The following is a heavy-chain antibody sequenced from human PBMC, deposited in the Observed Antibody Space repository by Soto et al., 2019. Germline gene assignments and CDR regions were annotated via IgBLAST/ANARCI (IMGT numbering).Heavy chain of an antibody. CDR2: INAGNGNT. Sequence: ASVKVSCKASGYTFTSYAMHWVRQAPGQRLEWMGWINAGNGNTKYSQKFQGRVTITRDTSASTAYMELSSLRSEDTAVYYCAGERKYYGSGSYYYYMDGWGKGTTVTVAS. CDR3: AGERKYYGSGSYYYYMDG. J-gene: IGHJ6*03. V-gene: IGHV1-3*01. D-gene: IGHD3-10*01. CDR1: GYTFTSYA.